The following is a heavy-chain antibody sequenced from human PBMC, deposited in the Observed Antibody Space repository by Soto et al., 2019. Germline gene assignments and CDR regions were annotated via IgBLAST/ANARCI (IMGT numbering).Heavy chain of an antibody. J-gene: IGHJ4*02. CDR2: ISGSSSTI. Sequence: EVQLVESGGDLVQPGGSLRLSCAASGFTFNNYNMNWVRQAPGKGLEWVSYISGSSSTIYYADSVKGRFTISRDNAKNSLFLQKDSLRAEDTATYYCARGHAMFWGGKIDYWGQGTLVTVSS. D-gene: IGHD3-10*02. V-gene: IGHV3-48*01. CDR3: ARGHAMFWGGKIDY. CDR1: GFTFNNYN.